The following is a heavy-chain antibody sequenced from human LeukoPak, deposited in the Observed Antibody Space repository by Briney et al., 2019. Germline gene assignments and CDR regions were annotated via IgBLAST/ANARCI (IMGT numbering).Heavy chain of an antibody. CDR3: AREGSIYYYDSSGYLGY. J-gene: IGHJ4*02. D-gene: IGHD3-22*01. V-gene: IGHV4-61*02. CDR2: IYSGGST. CDR1: GDSTSSGPYY. Sequence: SETLSLTRTVSGDSTSSGPYYWSWIRQPAGKGLEWIGRIYSGGSTSYNPSLKSRVTISVDTSKNQFSLKLSSVTAVNTAIYYCAREGSIYYYDSSGYLGYWGQGTLVTVSS.